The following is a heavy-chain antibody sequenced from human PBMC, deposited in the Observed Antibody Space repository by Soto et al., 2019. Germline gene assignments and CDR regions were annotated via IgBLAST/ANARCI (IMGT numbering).Heavy chain of an antibody. V-gene: IGHV3-11*06. CDR3: ARGRHYDYVWGIYRYSEHKDAFDI. Sequence: QVQLVEAGGGLVKPGGSLRLSCAASGFTFSDYYMSWIRQAPGKGLEWVSYISSSSSYTNYADSVKGRFTISRDNAKNSLYLQMNSLRAEDTAVYYCARGRHYDYVWGIYRYSEHKDAFDIWGQGTMVTVSS. CDR2: ISSSSSYT. CDR1: GFTFSDYY. J-gene: IGHJ3*02. D-gene: IGHD3-16*02.